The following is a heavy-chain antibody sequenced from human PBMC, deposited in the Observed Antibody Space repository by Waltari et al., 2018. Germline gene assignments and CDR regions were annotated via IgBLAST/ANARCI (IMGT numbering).Heavy chain of an antibody. Sequence: QVQLVQSGAEVKKPGASVKVSCKASGYTFTSYAMHWVRQAPGKRLEWMGWINAGNGNTKYSQKYQGRVTITRDTSASTAYMELSSLRSEDTAVYYCAREMGGSSGWYLAFDIWGQGTMVTVSS. D-gene: IGHD6-19*01. CDR2: INAGNGNT. CDR3: AREMGGSSGWYLAFDI. V-gene: IGHV1-3*01. J-gene: IGHJ3*02. CDR1: GYTFTSYA.